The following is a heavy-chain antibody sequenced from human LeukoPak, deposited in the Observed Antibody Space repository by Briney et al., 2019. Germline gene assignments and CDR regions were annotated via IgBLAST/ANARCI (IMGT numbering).Heavy chain of an antibody. CDR1: GFTFSSYS. V-gene: IGHV3-48*04. D-gene: IGHD3-10*01. CDR2: ISSSSSTI. Sequence: GGSLRLSCAASGFTFSSYSMNWVRQAPGKGLEWVSYISSSSSTIYYADSVRGRFTISRDNAKNSLYLQMNSLRAEDTAVYYCGREGRDYYMDVWRKGTTATVCS. CDR3: GREGRDYYMDV. J-gene: IGHJ6*03.